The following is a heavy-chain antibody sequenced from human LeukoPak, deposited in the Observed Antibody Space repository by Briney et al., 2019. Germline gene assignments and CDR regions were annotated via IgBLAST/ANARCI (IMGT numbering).Heavy chain of an antibody. CDR3: ARLYDSEAFDV. CDR1: GGSISYYY. D-gene: IGHD3-22*01. CDR2: IYYSGST. J-gene: IGHJ3*01. Sequence: SETLSLTCTVSGGSISYYYWTWIRQLPGKGLEWIGYIYYSGSTNYNPSLKSRVTISLDTSKNQFSLKRSSVTAADTDVYYCARLYDSEAFDVWGQGTMVTVSS. V-gene: IGHV4-59*01.